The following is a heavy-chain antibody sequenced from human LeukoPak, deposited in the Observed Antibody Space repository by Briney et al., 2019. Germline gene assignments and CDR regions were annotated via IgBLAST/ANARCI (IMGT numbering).Heavy chain of an antibody. CDR2: ISAYNGNT. CDR3: ARDRVGGDLTGESLY. D-gene: IGHD4-17*01. V-gene: IGHV1-18*01. J-gene: IGHJ4*02. Sequence: GAAVKVSCKASGYPFDNFGLTWVRQAHGPGLEWMGWISAYNGNTHHAQKFRDRLTLTTDTSTSTAYLELRSLKSDDTAVYYCARDRVGGDLTGESLYWGQGTLVTVSS. CDR1: GYPFDNFG.